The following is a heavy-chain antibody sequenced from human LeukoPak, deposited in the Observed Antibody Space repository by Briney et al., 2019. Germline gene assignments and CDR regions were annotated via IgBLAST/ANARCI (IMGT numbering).Heavy chain of an antibody. V-gene: IGHV4-34*01. D-gene: IGHD6-13*01. Sequence: SETLSLTCAVYGGSFSGYYWSWIRQPPGKGLEWIGEINHSGSTNYNPPLKSRVTISVDTSKNQFSLKLSSVTAADTAVYYCARARRSSSRPVNFDYWGQGTLVAVSS. CDR2: INHSGST. J-gene: IGHJ4*02. CDR3: ARARRSSSRPVNFDY. CDR1: GGSFSGYY.